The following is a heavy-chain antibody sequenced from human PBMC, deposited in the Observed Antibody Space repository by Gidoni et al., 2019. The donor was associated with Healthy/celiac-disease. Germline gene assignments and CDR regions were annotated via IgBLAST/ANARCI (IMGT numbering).Heavy chain of an antibody. V-gene: IGHV3-21*01. CDR1: GFTFSSYS. CDR3: AGFYCSGGSCYSRDAFDI. J-gene: IGHJ3*02. Sequence: EVQLVESGGGLVKPGGSLRLSCAASGFTFSSYSMNWVRQAPGKGLEWVSSISSSSSYIYYADSVKGRFTISRDNAKNSLYLQMNSLRAEDTAVYYCAGFYCSGGSCYSRDAFDIWGQGTMVTVSS. D-gene: IGHD2-15*01. CDR2: ISSSSSYI.